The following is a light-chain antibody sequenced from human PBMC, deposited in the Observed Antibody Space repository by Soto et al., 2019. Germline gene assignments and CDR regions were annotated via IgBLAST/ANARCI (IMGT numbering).Light chain of an antibody. CDR3: QSYHKSVTAYV. J-gene: IGLJ1*01. V-gene: IGLV1-40*01. CDR1: SSNIGAGYE. CDR2: GNG. Sequence: QSVLTQPPSVSGAPGQRVTVSCTGTSSNIGAGYEVHWYHQLPGTAPKLLVSGNGNRPSGVPDRLSASKSGTSASLAITGLQAEDEGHYFCQSYHKSVTAYVFGRGTKGTVL.